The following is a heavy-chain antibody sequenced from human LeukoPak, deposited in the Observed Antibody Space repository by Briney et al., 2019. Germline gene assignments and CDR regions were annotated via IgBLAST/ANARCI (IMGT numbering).Heavy chain of an antibody. Sequence: SVKVSCKASGYTFTSYDINWVRQATGQGLEWMGWMNPNSGNTGYAQKFQGRITMTRNTSISTAHMELSSLTSEDTAVYYCARIAAAGNRRLNYWGQGTLVTVSS. D-gene: IGHD6-13*01. CDR1: GYTFTSYD. J-gene: IGHJ4*02. CDR2: MNPNSGNT. CDR3: ARIAAAGNRRLNY. V-gene: IGHV1-8*01.